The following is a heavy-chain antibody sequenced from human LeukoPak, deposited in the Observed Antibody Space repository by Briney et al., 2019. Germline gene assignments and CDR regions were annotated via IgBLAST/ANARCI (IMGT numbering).Heavy chain of an antibody. CDR3: ARGARTYSSSHPSRRAWFDP. CDR2: INHSGST. CDR1: GGSFSGYY. J-gene: IGHJ5*02. Sequence: SETLSLTCAVYGGSFSGYYWSWIRQPPGKGLEWIGEINHSGSTNYNPSLKSRVTISVDTSKNQFSLKLSSVTAADTAVYYCARGARTYSSSHPSRRAWFDPWGQGTLVTVSS. D-gene: IGHD6-6*01. V-gene: IGHV4-34*01.